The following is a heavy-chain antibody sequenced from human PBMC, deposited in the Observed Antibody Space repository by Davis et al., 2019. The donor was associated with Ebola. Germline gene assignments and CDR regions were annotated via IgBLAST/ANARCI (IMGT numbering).Heavy chain of an antibody. CDR3: ARSIAVAGTSFDY. Sequence: ASVKVSCKASGYTFTGYYMHWVRQAPGQGLEWMGWINPNSGGTNYAQKFKGRVTMTRDTSISTAYMELSRLRSDDTAVYYCARSIAVAGTSFDYWGQGTLVTVSS. V-gene: IGHV1-2*02. CDR1: GYTFTGYY. D-gene: IGHD6-19*01. J-gene: IGHJ4*02. CDR2: INPNSGGT.